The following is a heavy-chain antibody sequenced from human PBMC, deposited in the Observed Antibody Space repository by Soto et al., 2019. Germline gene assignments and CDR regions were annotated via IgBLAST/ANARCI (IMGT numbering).Heavy chain of an antibody. CDR1: GFTFSSYA. D-gene: IGHD5-18*01. Sequence: SLRLSCAASGFTFSSYAMHWVRQAPGKGLEWVAVISYDGSNKYYADSVKGRFTISRDNSKNTLYLQMNSLRAEDTAVYYFARDIRIQLWLSPYYYGMDVWGQGTTVTVSS. CDR3: ARDIRIQLWLSPYYYGMDV. CDR2: ISYDGSNK. V-gene: IGHV3-30-3*01. J-gene: IGHJ6*02.